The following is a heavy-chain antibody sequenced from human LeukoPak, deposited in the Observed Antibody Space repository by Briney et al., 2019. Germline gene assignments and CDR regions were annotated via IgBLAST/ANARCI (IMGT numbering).Heavy chain of an antibody. CDR2: ISSSSSTI. CDR3: ARVIPAVDAFDI. V-gene: IGHV3-48*04. CDR1: GFTFSSYS. J-gene: IGHJ3*02. Sequence: GGSLRLSCAASGFTFSSYSMNWVRQAPGKGLEWVSYISSSSSTIYYADSVKGRFTISRDNAKNSPYLQMNSLRAEDTAVYYCARVIPAVDAFDIWGQGTMVTVSS.